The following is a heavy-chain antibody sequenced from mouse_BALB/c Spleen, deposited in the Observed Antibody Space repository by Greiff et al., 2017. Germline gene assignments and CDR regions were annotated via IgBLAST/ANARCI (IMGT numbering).Heavy chain of an antibody. D-gene: IGHD3-3*01. CDR1: GYTFSSYW. V-gene: IGHV1-9*01. CDR2: ILPGSGST. CDR3: AREGTAY. J-gene: IGHJ3*01. Sequence: QVQLQQSGAELMKPGASVKISCKATGYTFSSYWIEWVKQRPGHGLEWIGEILPGSGSTNYNEKFKGKATFTADTSSNTAYMQLSSLTSKDSAVYYCAREGTAYWGQGTLVTVSA.